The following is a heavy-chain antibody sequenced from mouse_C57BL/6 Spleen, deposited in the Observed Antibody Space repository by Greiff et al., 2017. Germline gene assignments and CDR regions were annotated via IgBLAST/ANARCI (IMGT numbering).Heavy chain of an antibody. CDR1: GFTFSDYY. J-gene: IGHJ2*01. D-gene: IGHD2-1*01. V-gene: IGHV5-12*01. Sequence: VKVVESGGGLVQPGGSLKLSCAASGFTFSDYYMYWVRQTPEKRLEWVAYISNGGGSTYYPDTVKGRFTISRDNAQTTLYLQMSRLKSEDTAMYYCARSYGNYFDYWGQGTTLTVSS. CDR2: ISNGGGST. CDR3: ARSYGNYFDY.